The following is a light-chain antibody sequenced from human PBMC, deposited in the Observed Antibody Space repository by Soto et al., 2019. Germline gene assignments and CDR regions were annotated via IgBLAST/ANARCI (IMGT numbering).Light chain of an antibody. Sequence: QSALTQPASVSGSPGQSITISYTGTSSDVGNYIFVSWYRQHPGKAPKLMIYDINNRPSGVPNRFSGSKSGNTASLTISGLQAEDEADYYCVSYTTSASYVFGTGTKLTVL. CDR3: VSYTTSASYV. J-gene: IGLJ1*01. V-gene: IGLV2-14*01. CDR2: DIN. CDR1: SSDVGNYIF.